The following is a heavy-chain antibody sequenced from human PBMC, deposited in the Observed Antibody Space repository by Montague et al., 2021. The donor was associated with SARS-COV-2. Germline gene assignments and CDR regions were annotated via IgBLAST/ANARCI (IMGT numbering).Heavy chain of an antibody. V-gene: IGHV3-48*03. CDR3: ARERGYGDFYYYGMDV. D-gene: IGHD4-17*01. Sequence: SLRLSCAASGFTFSNYEMNWVRQAPGKGLEWALYISSSGSTIYYADSVKGRFTISRDNAQNSLYLQMNSLRAEDTGVYYCARERGYGDFYYYGMDVWGQGTTVTVSS. CDR2: ISSSGSTI. J-gene: IGHJ6*02. CDR1: GFTFSNYE.